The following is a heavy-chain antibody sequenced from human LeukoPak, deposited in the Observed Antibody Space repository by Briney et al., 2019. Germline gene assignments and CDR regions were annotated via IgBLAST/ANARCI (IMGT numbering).Heavy chain of an antibody. Sequence: GGSLRLSCAASGFTFSSYGMHWVRQAPGKGLERVAFIRYDGSNKYYADSVKGRFTISRDNSKNTLYLQMNSLRAEDTAVYYCAKDYYCSGGSCYSEGWFDPWGQGTLVTVSS. CDR1: GFTFSSYG. D-gene: IGHD2-15*01. V-gene: IGHV3-30*02. CDR3: AKDYYCSGGSCYSEGWFDP. J-gene: IGHJ5*02. CDR2: IRYDGSNK.